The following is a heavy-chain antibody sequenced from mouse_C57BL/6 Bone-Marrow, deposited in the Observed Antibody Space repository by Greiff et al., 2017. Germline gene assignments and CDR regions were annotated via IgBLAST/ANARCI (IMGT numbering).Heavy chain of an antibody. Sequence: VQLQESGAELARPGASVKLSCKASGYTFTSYGISWVKQRTGQGLEWIGEIYPRSGNTYYNEKFKGKATLTADKSSSTSYMELRSLTSEDSAVYFCARRDYGSSRYFDYWGQGTTLTVSS. V-gene: IGHV1-81*01. CDR2: IYPRSGNT. CDR1: GYTFTSYG. J-gene: IGHJ2*01. CDR3: ARRDYGSSRYFDY. D-gene: IGHD1-1*01.